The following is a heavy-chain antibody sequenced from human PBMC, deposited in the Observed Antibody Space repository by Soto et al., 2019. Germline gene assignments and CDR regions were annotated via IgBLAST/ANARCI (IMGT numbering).Heavy chain of an antibody. CDR3: ARGGWNDYYYYSGMDV. CDR1: GGSISSGDYY. Sequence: QVQLQESGPGLVKPSQTLSLTCTVSGGSISSGDYYWSWIRQPPGKGLEWIGYIYYSGSSYYNPSLKSRVTISVGASKTQFSLKLSSVTAADTAVYYCARGGWNDYYYYSGMDVWGQGTTGPVSS. J-gene: IGHJ6*02. CDR2: IYYSGSS. V-gene: IGHV4-30-4*01. D-gene: IGHD1-1*01.